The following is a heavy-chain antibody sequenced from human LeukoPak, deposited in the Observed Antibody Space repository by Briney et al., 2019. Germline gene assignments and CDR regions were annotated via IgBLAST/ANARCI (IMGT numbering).Heavy chain of an antibody. CDR1: GYTFTSYG. Sequence: GASVKVSCKASGYTFTSYGISWVRQAPGQGLEWMGGIIPIFGTANYAQKFQGRVTITTDESTSTAYMELSSLRSEDTAVYYCASMGDHSGRDYWGQGTLVTVSS. V-gene: IGHV1-69*05. CDR3: ASMGDHSGRDY. D-gene: IGHD1-26*01. CDR2: IIPIFGTA. J-gene: IGHJ4*02.